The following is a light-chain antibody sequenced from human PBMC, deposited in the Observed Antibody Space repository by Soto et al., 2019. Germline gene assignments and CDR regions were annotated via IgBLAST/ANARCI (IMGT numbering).Light chain of an antibody. CDR3: QQYEGYPYT. V-gene: IGKV1-5*01. CDR1: QYISSW. CDR2: DAY. J-gene: IGKJ2*01. Sequence: DIQMTQSPSTLSASVGDRVTITCQASQYISSWLAWYQQKPVKAPKLLIYDAYSLESGVPSTFSGSRSGTEFTLTLSSLQPDDFATYYCQQYEGYPYTFGQGTKLEIK.